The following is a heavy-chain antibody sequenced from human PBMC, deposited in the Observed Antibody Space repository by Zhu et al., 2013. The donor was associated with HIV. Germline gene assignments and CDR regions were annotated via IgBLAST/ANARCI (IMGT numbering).Heavy chain of an antibody. D-gene: IGHD2-15*01. V-gene: IGHV1-18*01. CDR3: ARGFCSGGSCSTGYDY. J-gene: IGHJ4*02. CDR1: GYSFTSYG. CDR2: ISAYSGNT. Sequence: QVQLVQSGAXVRSWGSVKVSCKASGYSFTSYGISWVRQAPGQGLEWMGWISAYSGNTNYAQKLQGRVTMTTDTSTSTAYMELRSLRSDDTAVYYCARGFCSGGSCSTGYDYWGQGSLVTVSS.